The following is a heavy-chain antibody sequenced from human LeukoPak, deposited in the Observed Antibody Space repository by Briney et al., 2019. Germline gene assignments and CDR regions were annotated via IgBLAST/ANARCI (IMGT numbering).Heavy chain of an antibody. V-gene: IGHV4-4*07. Sequence: PSETLSLTCTVSGGPISSYYWSWIRQPAGKGLGWIGRIYTSGSTNYNPSLKSRVTMSVDTSKNQFSLKLSSVTAADTAVYYCARAGGSYSDWFDPWGQGTLVTVSS. D-gene: IGHD1-26*01. CDR3: ARAGGSYSDWFDP. CDR2: IYTSGST. J-gene: IGHJ5*02. CDR1: GGPISSYY.